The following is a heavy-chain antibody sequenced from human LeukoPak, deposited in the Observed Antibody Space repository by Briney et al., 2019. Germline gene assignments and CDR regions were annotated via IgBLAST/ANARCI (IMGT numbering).Heavy chain of an antibody. CDR2: IYSGGST. J-gene: IGHJ3*02. Sequence: GGTLRLSCAASGFTFSSYGMSWVRQAPGKGLEWVSLIYSGGSTYYADSVKGRFTISRDNSKNTLYLQMNSLRAEDTAVYYCASSTFIAVAGSLDIWGQGTMVTVSS. D-gene: IGHD6-19*01. V-gene: IGHV3-66*01. CDR1: GFTFSSYG. CDR3: ASSTFIAVAGSLDI.